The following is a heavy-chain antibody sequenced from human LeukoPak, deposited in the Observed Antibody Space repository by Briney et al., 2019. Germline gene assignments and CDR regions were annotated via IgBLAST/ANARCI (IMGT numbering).Heavy chain of an antibody. CDR2: INHSGST. V-gene: IGHV4-34*01. D-gene: IGHD2-2*01. Sequence: SETLSLTCAVYGGSFSGYYWSWIRQPPGKGLEWIGEINHSGSTNYNPSLKSRVTISVDTSKNQFSLKLSSVTAADTAVYYCARRDYCTSTTCYESYNWFDPWGQGTLVTVSS. CDR3: ARRDYCTSTTCYESYNWFDP. CDR1: GGSFSGYY. J-gene: IGHJ5*02.